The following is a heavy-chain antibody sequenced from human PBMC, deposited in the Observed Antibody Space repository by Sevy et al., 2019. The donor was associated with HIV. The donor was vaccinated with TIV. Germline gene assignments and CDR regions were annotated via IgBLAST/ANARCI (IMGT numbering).Heavy chain of an antibody. D-gene: IGHD6-19*01. Sequence: GGSLRLSCAASGFTFSSYGMHWVRQAPGKGLEWVAVISYDGSNKYYADSVKGRFTISRDNSKNTLYLQMNSLRAEDTAVYYCAKDGNSPRGGWYHDAFDIWGQGTMVTVSS. CDR2: ISYDGSNK. CDR3: AKDGNSPRGGWYHDAFDI. V-gene: IGHV3-30*18. CDR1: GFTFSSYG. J-gene: IGHJ3*02.